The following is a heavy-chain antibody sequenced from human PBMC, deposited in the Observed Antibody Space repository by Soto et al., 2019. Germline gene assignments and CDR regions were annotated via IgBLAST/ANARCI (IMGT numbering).Heavy chain of an antibody. CDR1: GFTFANFG. CDR2: ISSSGRRT. J-gene: IGHJ4*02. D-gene: IGHD3-9*01. CDR3: ARVVLRYFDWSPFDY. Sequence: GGSLRLSCGGSGFTFANFGMGWFRQAPGKGLYWVSGISSSGRRTYYADSVKGRFTISRDNSKNTLYLQMNSLRAEDTAVYYCARVVLRYFDWSPFDYWGQGTLVTVSS. V-gene: IGHV3-23*01.